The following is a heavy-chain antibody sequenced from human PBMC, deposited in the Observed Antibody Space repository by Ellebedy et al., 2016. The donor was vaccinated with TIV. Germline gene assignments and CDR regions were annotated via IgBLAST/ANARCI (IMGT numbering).Heavy chain of an antibody. CDR3: ARVSVDMATFWGRIDY. J-gene: IGHJ4*02. CDR1: AVTVSHNS. CDR2: GSSSSSYI. V-gene: IGHV3-21*01. D-gene: IGHD5-24*01. Sequence: PGGSLTLSCAASAVTVSHNSMNWVRQAPGKGLEWVSSGSSSSSYIYYADSVKGRFTISRDNAKNSLFLQMNSLRAEDTDVYYCARVSVDMATFWGRIDYWGQGTLVTVSS.